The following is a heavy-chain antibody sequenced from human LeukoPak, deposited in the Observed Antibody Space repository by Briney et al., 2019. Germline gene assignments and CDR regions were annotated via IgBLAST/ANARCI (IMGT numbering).Heavy chain of an antibody. Sequence: GGSLRLSCAASGFTFSSYAMSWVRQAPGKGLEWVSAISGSGGSTYYADSVKGRFTISRDNSKNTLYLQMNSLRAGDTAVYYCVRDLILVWTPGDDFDYWGQGTLVTASS. CDR1: GFTFSSYA. CDR2: ISGSGGST. D-gene: IGHD2-8*01. V-gene: IGHV3-23*01. J-gene: IGHJ4*02. CDR3: VRDLILVWTPGDDFDY.